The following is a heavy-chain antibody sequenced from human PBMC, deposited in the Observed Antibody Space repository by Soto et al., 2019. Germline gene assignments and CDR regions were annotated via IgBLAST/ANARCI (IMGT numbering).Heavy chain of an antibody. V-gene: IGHV3-48*01. J-gene: IGHJ5*02. D-gene: IGHD6-13*01. CDR1: VFPFSSYG. CDR3: ARHPERIAQIGWFDP. Sequence: GGSLRLSCAASVFPFSSYGMNWVRQAPGKGLEWVSYISSSSSTIYYADSVKGRFTISRDNAKNSLYLQMNSLRAEDTAVYYCARHPERIAQIGWFDPWGQGTLVTVSS. CDR2: ISSSSSTI.